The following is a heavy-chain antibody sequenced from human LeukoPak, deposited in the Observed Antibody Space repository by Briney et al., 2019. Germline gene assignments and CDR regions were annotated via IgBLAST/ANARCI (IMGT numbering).Heavy chain of an antibody. CDR2: INSDGSST. V-gene: IGHV3-74*01. D-gene: IGHD3-10*01. J-gene: IGHJ5*02. CDR3: ARESGYHGSGFDP. Sequence: GGSLRLSCAASGFTFSTYTMNWVRQAPGKGLVWVSRINSDGSSTSYADSVKGRFTISRDNAKNTLYLQMNSLRDEDTAVYYCARESGYHGSGFDPWGQGTLVTVSS. CDR1: GFTFSTYT.